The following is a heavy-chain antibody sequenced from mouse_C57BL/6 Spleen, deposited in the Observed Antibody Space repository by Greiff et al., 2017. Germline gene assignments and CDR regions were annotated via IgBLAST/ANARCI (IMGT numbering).Heavy chain of an antibody. J-gene: IGHJ4*01. CDR1: GYTFTSFW. CDR3: ARDYGSSRGAMDY. V-gene: IGHV1-53*01. CDR2: INPSNGGT. D-gene: IGHD1-1*01. Sequence: QVQLQQPGTELVKPGASVKLSCKASGYTFTSFWMHWVKQRPGQGLEWIGNINPSNGGTNYNEKFKSKATLTVDKSPSTAYMQRSSLTSEDSAVYYCARDYGSSRGAMDYWGQGTSVTVSS.